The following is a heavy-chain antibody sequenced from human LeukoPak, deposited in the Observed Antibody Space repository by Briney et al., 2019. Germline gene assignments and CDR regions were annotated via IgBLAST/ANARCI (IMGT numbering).Heavy chain of an antibody. CDR2: ISGSGGST. D-gene: IGHD3-9*01. CDR3: AKDFPVLRYFGLPYYFDY. J-gene: IGHJ4*02. Sequence: GGSLRLSCAASGFTFSSYAMSWVRQAPGKGLEWVSAISGSGGSTYYADSVKGRFTISRDNSKNTLYLQMNSLRAEDTAVYYCAKDFPVLRYFGLPYYFDYWGQGTLVTVSS. V-gene: IGHV3-23*01. CDR1: GFTFSSYA.